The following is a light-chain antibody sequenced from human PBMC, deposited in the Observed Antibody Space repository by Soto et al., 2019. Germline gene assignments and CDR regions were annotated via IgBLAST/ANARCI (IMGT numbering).Light chain of an antibody. V-gene: IGKV3-15*01. CDR2: GAS. CDR3: QQYNNWHPIT. CDR1: QSVSSN. J-gene: IGKJ5*01. Sequence: EIVMTQSPATLSVSPGERATLSCRASQSVSSNLAWYQQKPGQAPRLLIYGASTRATGIPARFSGSGSGTEFTLTISSLQSEDFAVYYCQQYNNWHPITFGQGTRLAIK.